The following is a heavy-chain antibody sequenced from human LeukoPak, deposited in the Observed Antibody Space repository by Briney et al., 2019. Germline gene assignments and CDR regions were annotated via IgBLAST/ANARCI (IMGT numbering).Heavy chain of an antibody. CDR2: VHYSETS. CDR3: AGGNPSGRPGIGFDY. V-gene: IGHV4-59*01. Sequence: SETLSLTCTVSSGSSSSYYWSWIRQPPGKGLEWIGHVHYSETSRYNPSLQSRVSITVDTSKNHFSLRLSSVTAADTAVYYCAGGNPSGRPGIGFDYWGQGALVTVSS. J-gene: IGHJ4*02. D-gene: IGHD1-26*01. CDR1: SGSSSSYY.